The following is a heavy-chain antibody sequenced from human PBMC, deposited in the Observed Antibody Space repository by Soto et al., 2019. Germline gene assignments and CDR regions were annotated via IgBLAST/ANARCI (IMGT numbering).Heavy chain of an antibody. CDR1: GFTFSDYY. CDR3: ASPRQQGDAFDI. V-gene: IGHV3-11*01. J-gene: IGHJ3*02. CDR2: ISSSGSTI. Sequence: GGSLRLSCAASGFTFSDYYMSWIRQAPGKGLEWVSYISSSGSTIYYADSVKGRFTISRDNAKNSLYLQMNSLRAEDTAVYYCASPRQQGDAFDIWGQGTMVTVSS. D-gene: IGHD6-13*01.